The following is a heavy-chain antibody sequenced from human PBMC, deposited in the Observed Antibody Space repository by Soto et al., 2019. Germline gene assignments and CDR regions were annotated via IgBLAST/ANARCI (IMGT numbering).Heavy chain of an antibody. J-gene: IGHJ6*02. V-gene: IGHV1-2*04. D-gene: IGHD5-18*01. Sequence: ASVKVSCKASGYTFTGYYMHWVRQAPGQGLEWMGWINPNSGGTNYAQKFQGWVTMTRDTSISTAYMELSRLRSDDTAVYYCAREPRVDTLYYYYGMDVWGQGTTVTVSS. CDR1: GYTFTGYY. CDR2: INPNSGGT. CDR3: AREPRVDTLYYYYGMDV.